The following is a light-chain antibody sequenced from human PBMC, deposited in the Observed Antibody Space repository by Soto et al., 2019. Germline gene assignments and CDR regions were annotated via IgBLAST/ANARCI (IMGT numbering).Light chain of an antibody. V-gene: IGLV4-69*01. CDR1: SGHTNYA. J-gene: IGLJ2*01. Sequence: QSVLTQSPSASASLGASVKFTCTLSSGHTNYAIGWHQQQPGKGPRYLMNLNSDGSHSKGDGIPDRFSGSSSGAERYLTISSLQSEDEADYYCQTWDTGIVVFGGGTKVTVL. CDR2: LNSDGSH. CDR3: QTWDTGIVV.